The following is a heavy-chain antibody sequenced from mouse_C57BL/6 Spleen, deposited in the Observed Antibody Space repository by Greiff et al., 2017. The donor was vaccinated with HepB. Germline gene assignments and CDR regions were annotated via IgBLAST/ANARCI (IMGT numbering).Heavy chain of an antibody. CDR1: GYAFSSSW. CDR3: ARAGYDYSWFAY. CDR2: IYPGDGDT. J-gene: IGHJ3*01. Sequence: VQLQQSGPELVKPGASVKISCKASGYAFSSSWMNWVKQRPGKGLEWIGRIYPGDGDTNYNGKFKGKATLTAGKSSRTAYMQLSSLTSEDSAVYYCARAGYDYSWFAYWGQGTLVTVSA. V-gene: IGHV1-82*01. D-gene: IGHD2-4*01.